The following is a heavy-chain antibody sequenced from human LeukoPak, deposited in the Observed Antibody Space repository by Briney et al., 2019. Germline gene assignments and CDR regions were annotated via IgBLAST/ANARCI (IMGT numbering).Heavy chain of an antibody. J-gene: IGHJ6*02. CDR3: AGDRGYSYYYYGMDV. CDR1: GFTFSDYY. Sequence: PGGSLRLSCAASGFTFSDYYMSWIRQAPGKGLEWVAVISYDGSNKYYADSVKGRFTISRDNSKNTLYLQMNSLRAEDTAVYYCAGDRGYSYYYYGMDVWGQGTTVTVSS. CDR2: ISYDGSNK. V-gene: IGHV3-30-3*01. D-gene: IGHD5-18*01.